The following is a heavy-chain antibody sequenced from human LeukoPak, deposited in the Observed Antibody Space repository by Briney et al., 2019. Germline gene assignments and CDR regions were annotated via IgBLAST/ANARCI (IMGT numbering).Heavy chain of an antibody. Sequence: ASVKVSCKASGYTFTSYDINWVRQATGQGLEWMGWMNPNSGNTGYAQKFQGRVTITRNTSISTAYMELSSLRSEDTAVYYCARDGYSSGWYYFDYWGQGTLVTVSS. CDR1: GYTFTSYD. CDR2: MNPNSGNT. CDR3: ARDGYSSGWYYFDY. D-gene: IGHD6-19*01. V-gene: IGHV1-8*03. J-gene: IGHJ4*02.